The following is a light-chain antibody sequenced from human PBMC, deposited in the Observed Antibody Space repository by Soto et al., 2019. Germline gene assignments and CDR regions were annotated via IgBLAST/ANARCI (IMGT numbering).Light chain of an antibody. CDR2: DAS. V-gene: IGKV3-15*01. CDR3: QQYNNWPYT. Sequence: EIVMTQSPGTLSVSPGERAALSCRASQSVSRNFAWYQQKPGQAPRLLIYDASTRAAGIPVRFSGSGSGTEFTLTISSLQSEDFAVYYCQQYNNWPYTFGLGTKLEIK. CDR1: QSVSRN. J-gene: IGKJ2*01.